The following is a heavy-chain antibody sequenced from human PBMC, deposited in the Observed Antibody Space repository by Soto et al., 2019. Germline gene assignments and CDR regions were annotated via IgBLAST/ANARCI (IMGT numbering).Heavy chain of an antibody. J-gene: IGHJ1*01. Sequence: PGGSLRLSCAASGFTFSSYAMSWVRQAPGKGLEWVSGISGSGDSTYYADSVKGRFTISRENSKNTLYLQMNSLRAEDTAVYYCAKGVPGIAVAGTGYFQHWGQGTLVTVSS. CDR3: AKGVPGIAVAGTGYFQH. D-gene: IGHD6-19*01. V-gene: IGHV3-23*01. CDR2: ISGSGDST. CDR1: GFTFSSYA.